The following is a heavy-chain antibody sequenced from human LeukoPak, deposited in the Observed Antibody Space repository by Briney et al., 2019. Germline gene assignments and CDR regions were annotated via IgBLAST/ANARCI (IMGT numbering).Heavy chain of an antibody. J-gene: IGHJ4*02. CDR2: IWYDGSNK. D-gene: IGHD3-22*01. Sequence: GRSLRLSCAASGFTFSSYGMHWVRRAPGKGLEWVAVIWYDGSNKYYADSVKGRFTISRDNSKNTLYLQMNSLRAEDTAVYYCARDVRYDSSGYLPYWGQGTLVTVSS. CDR3: ARDVRYDSSGYLPY. V-gene: IGHV3-33*01. CDR1: GFTFSSYG.